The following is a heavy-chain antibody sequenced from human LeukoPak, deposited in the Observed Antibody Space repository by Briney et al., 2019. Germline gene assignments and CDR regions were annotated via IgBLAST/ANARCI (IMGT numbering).Heavy chain of an antibody. J-gene: IGHJ5*02. D-gene: IGHD5-18*01. CDR3: ARVDTAMGINWFDP. CDR2: INHSGST. V-gene: IGHV4-34*01. Sequence: PSETLSLTCAVYGGSFSGYYWSWIRQPPGKGLEWIGEINHSGSTNYNPSLKSRVTISVDTSKNQFSLKLSSVTAADTAVYYCARVDTAMGINWFDPWGQGTLVTVSS. CDR1: GGSFSGYY.